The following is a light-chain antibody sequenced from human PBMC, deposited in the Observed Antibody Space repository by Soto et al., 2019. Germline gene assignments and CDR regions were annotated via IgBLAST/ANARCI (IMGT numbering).Light chain of an antibody. CDR2: GAS. J-gene: IGKJ2*01. Sequence: EIVLTQSPGTLSLSPGERAILSCRASQSITSSYLAWYQQKPGQAPRLLIYGASRRATDIPDRFSGSGSGTDFTLTISRLEPEDFAVYYCQLYDSSSYTFGQGTKVDIK. CDR1: QSITSSY. V-gene: IGKV3-20*01. CDR3: QLYDSSSYT.